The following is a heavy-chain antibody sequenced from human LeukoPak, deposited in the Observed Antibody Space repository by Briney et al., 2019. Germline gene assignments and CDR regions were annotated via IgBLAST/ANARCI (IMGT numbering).Heavy chain of an antibody. CDR1: GYTFTGYY. V-gene: IGHV1-2*02. CDR2: INPNSGGT. J-gene: IGHJ6*03. D-gene: IGHD3-3*02. Sequence: ASVKVSCKASGYTFTGYYMHWVRQAPGQGLEWMGWINPNSGGTNYAQKFQGRVTMTRDTSISTAYMELSRLRSDDTAVYYCARDPPHLPPQSHMDVWGKGTTVTVSS. CDR3: ARDPPHLPPQSHMDV.